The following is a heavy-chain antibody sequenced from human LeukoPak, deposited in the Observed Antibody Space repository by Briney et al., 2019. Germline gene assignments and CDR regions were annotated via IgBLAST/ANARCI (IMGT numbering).Heavy chain of an antibody. J-gene: IGHJ4*02. Sequence: GGSLRLSCAACGFTFSSYAMTWVRQAPGKGLEWVSAISGSGGSTYYADSVQGRFTISRDNSKNTLYLQMNSLRAEDTAVYYSAKAKGFHYYDTSGYYSDYWDQGTLVTVSS. CDR1: GFTFSSYA. D-gene: IGHD3-22*01. CDR3: AKAKGFHYYDTSGYYSDY. CDR2: ISGSGGST. V-gene: IGHV3-23*01.